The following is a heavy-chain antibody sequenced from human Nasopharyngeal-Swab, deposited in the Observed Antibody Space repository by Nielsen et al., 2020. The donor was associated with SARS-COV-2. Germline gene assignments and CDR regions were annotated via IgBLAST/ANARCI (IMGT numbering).Heavy chain of an antibody. CDR3: ARVNPISGSYYDAIDI. CDR2: IRSKVNSYAT. J-gene: IGHJ3*02. D-gene: IGHD1-26*01. Sequence: GGSLRLSCAASGFTFSGSTMHWVRQASGKGLEWVGRIRSKVNSYATTYGVSVKGRFTISRDDSKNTAYLQMNSLKTEDTAVYYCARVNPISGSYYDAIDIWGQGTMVTVSS. V-gene: IGHV3-73*01. CDR1: GFTFSGST.